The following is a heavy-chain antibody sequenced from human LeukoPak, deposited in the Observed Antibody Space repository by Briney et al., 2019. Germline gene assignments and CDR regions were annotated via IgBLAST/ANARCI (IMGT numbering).Heavy chain of an antibody. V-gene: IGHV4-4*07. CDR2: IYTSGST. Sequence: SETLSLTCTVSGGSISSYYWSWIRQPAVKGLEWIGRIYTSGSTNYNPSLKSRVTMSVDTSKNQFSLKLSSVTAADTAVYYCARDAGGSWYEGNWFDPWGQGTLVTVSS. D-gene: IGHD6-13*01. CDR3: ARDAGGSWYEGNWFDP. CDR1: GGSISSYY. J-gene: IGHJ5*02.